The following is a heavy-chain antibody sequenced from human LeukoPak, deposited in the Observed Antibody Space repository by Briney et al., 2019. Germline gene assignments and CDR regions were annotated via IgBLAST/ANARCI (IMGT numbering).Heavy chain of an antibody. CDR1: GYSFTNYW. V-gene: IGHV5-51*01. Sequence: GESLRISCKGSGYSFTNYWIAWVRQMPGKGLEWMGIIYPGDSDTRYSPSFQGQVTISADKSINTAYLQWSSLKASDTAMYYCARERITMVRGVIEVRWFDPWGQGTLVTVSS. CDR2: IYPGDSDT. J-gene: IGHJ5*02. D-gene: IGHD3-10*01. CDR3: ARERITMVRGVIEVRWFDP.